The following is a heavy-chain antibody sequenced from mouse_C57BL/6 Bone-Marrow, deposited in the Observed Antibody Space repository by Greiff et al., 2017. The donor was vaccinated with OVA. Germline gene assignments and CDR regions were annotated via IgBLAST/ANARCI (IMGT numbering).Heavy chain of an antibody. D-gene: IGHD3-1*01. Sequence: QVQLKEPGAELVMPGASVKLSCKASGYTFTSYWMHWVKQRPGQGLEWIGEIDPSDSYTNYNQKFKGKSTLTVDKSSSTAYMQLSSLTSEDSAVYYCARETGLDYWGQGTTLTVSS. CDR1: GYTFTSYW. CDR2: IDPSDSYT. V-gene: IGHV1-69*01. J-gene: IGHJ2*01. CDR3: ARETGLDY.